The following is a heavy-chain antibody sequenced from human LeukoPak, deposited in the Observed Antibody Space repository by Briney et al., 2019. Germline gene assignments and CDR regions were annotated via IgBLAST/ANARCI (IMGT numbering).Heavy chain of an antibody. D-gene: IGHD2-15*01. Sequence: GESLKISCKTSGYRFTSNWIGWVRQMPGKGLEGMGIIFPGDSDTRYSPSFQGQVSISADKSINTAYLQWSSLDVSDTAMYYCARQGYCSDGSCYGFDYWGQGTLVTVSS. CDR2: IFPGDSDT. CDR3: ARQGYCSDGSCYGFDY. J-gene: IGHJ4*02. CDR1: GYRFTSNW. V-gene: IGHV5-51*01.